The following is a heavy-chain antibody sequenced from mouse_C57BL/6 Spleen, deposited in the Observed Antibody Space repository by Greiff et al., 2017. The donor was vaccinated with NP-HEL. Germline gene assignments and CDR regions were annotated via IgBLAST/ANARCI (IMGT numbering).Heavy chain of an antibody. CDR1: GYTFTSYW. CDR2: IDPSDSET. Sequence: QVQLQQPGAELVRPGSSVKLSCKASGYTFTSYWMHWVKQRPIQGLEWIGNIDPSDSETHYNQKFKDKATLTVDKSSSTAYMQLSSLTSEDSAVYYCARTSYYYGSSSFDYWGQGTTLTVSS. D-gene: IGHD1-1*01. J-gene: IGHJ2*01. V-gene: IGHV1-52*01. CDR3: ARTSYYYGSSSFDY.